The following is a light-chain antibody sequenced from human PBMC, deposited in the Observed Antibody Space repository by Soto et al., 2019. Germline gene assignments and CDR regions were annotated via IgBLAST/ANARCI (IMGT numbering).Light chain of an antibody. V-gene: IGLV9-49*01. CDR3: GADHGSGSNFVGTV. Sequence: QSVLTQPPSASASLGASVTLTCTLSSGYSNYKVDWYQQRPGKGPRFVMRVGTGGIVGSKGDGIPDRFSVLGSGLNRYLTIKNIQEEDESDYHCGADHGSGSNFVGTVFGGGTQLTVL. CDR2: VGTGGIVG. CDR1: SGYSNYK. J-gene: IGLJ7*01.